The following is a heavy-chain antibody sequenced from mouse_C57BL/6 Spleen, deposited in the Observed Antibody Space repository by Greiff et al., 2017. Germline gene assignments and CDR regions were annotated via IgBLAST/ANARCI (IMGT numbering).Heavy chain of an antibody. Sequence: VHLVESGGGLVQPGGSLTLSCAASGFTFSDYGMHWVRQAPEQGLEWVSYISSGSSTIYYADTVKGRFTISRDNAKNTLFLQMTSLRSEDTAMYYCARGYYDYAYAMDYWGQGTSVTVSS. CDR1: GFTFSDYG. CDR2: ISSGSSTI. J-gene: IGHJ4*01. D-gene: IGHD2-4*01. V-gene: IGHV5-17*01. CDR3: ARGYYDYAYAMDY.